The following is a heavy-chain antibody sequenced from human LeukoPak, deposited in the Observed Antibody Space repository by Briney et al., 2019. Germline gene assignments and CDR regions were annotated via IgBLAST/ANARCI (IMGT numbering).Heavy chain of an antibody. J-gene: IGHJ6*03. CDR2: IYTSGST. CDR1: GGSISSSNW. CDR3: ARDTRYYYYYMDV. Sequence: SETLSLTCAVSGGSISSSNWWSWVRQPPGKGLEWIGRIYTSGSTNYNPSLKSRVTMSVDTSKNQFSLKLSSVTAADTAVYYCARDTRYYYYYMDVWGKGTTVTISS. V-gene: IGHV4-4*02.